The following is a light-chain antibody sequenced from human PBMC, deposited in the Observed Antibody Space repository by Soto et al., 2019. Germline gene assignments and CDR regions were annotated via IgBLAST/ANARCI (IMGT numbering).Light chain of an antibody. CDR2: WAS. CDR3: QQYESTPPT. V-gene: IGKV4-1*01. Sequence: DIVMTQSPDSLAVSLGERATINCKSSQSVLYSSNNKNYLAWYQQRPGQPPKLLIYWASTRESGVPDRFSGGGSGTDFTLTITSLQAEDVAVYYCQQYESTPPTFGQGTKLEIK. CDR1: QSVLYSSNNKNY. J-gene: IGKJ2*01.